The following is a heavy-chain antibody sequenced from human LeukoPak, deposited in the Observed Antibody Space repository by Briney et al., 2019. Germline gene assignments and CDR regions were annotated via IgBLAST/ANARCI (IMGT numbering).Heavy chain of an antibody. D-gene: IGHD2-15*01. J-gene: IGHJ4*02. CDR1: GGSFSGHY. CDR2: INDDGRT. V-gene: IGHV4-34*01. CDR3: ARCVKARVVQSRCFYDS. Sequence: SETLSLTCSVYGGSFSGHYWSWIRQAPDKGLEWIGEINDDGRTNSNLSLKSRVTISVETSKNQSSMKLTSVTAADRGVYYCARCVKARVVQSRCFYDSWGQGTQVTVTS.